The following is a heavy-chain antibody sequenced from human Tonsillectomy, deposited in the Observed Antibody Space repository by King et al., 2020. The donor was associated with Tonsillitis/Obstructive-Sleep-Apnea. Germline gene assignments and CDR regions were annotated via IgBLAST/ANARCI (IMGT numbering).Heavy chain of an antibody. CDR2: TYYRSKWFN. D-gene: IGHD3-10*01. Sequence: VQLQQSGPGLVKPSQTLSLTCAISGVSVSNNNAAWTWIRQSPSRGLEWLGGTYYRSKWFNDYAVSVKSRITINSDTSKNQFSLQLNSVTPEDTAVYYCAREELGHHWYFDLWGRGTLVIVSS. CDR3: AREELGHHWYFDL. V-gene: IGHV6-1*01. CDR1: GVSVSNNNAA. J-gene: IGHJ2*01.